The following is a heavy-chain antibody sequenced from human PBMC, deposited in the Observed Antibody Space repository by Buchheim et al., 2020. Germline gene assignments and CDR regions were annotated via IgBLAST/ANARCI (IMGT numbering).Heavy chain of an antibody. CDR1: GFTFSSYG. CDR3: ARDVGYSGYGFDY. Sequence: QVQLVESGGGVVQPGRSLRLSCAASGFTFSSYGMHWVRQAPGKGLEWVAVLWYDGSNKYYADSVKGRFTISRDNSENTLYLQMNSLRAEDTAVYYCARDVGYSGYGFDYWGQGTL. V-gene: IGHV3-33*01. J-gene: IGHJ4*02. D-gene: IGHD5-12*01. CDR2: LWYDGSNK.